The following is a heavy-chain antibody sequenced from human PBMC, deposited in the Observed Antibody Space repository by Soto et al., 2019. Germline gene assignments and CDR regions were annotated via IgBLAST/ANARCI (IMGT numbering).Heavy chain of an antibody. V-gene: IGHV3-33*01. D-gene: IGHD1-26*01. CDR3: ARDPSWSYYYDYGMDV. J-gene: IGHJ6*02. Sequence: PGGSLRLSSAASGFTFSSYGMHWVRQAPGKGLEWVAVIWYDGSNKYYADSVKGRFTISRDNSKNTLYLQMNSLRAEDTAVYYCARDPSWSYYYDYGMDVWGQGTTVTVSS. CDR2: IWYDGSNK. CDR1: GFTFSSYG.